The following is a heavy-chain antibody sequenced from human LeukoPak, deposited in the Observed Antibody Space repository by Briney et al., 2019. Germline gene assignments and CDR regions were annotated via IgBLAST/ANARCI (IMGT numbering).Heavy chain of an antibody. CDR1: GGSVTNTSYY. D-gene: IGHD4-11*01. CDR2: VYHSGIT. V-gene: IGHV4-39*07. CDR3: AREWQYQFDS. Sequence: SETLSLTCTVSGGSVTNTSYYWAWIRQPPGEGLEWIGSVYHSGITYYTPSLKSRVSISVDTSKNQFSLKVTSVTAADTAVYYCAREWQYQFDSWGQGSLVTVSS. J-gene: IGHJ4*02.